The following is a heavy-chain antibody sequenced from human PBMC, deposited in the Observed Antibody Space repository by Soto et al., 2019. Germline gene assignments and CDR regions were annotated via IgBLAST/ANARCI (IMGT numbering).Heavy chain of an antibody. CDR3: ARRV. V-gene: IGHV3-23*01. CDR1: GFTFSSYP. J-gene: IGHJ4*02. Sequence: EVQLLESGGILVHPGGSLRLSCAASGFTFSSYPMNWVRQAPGKGLEWVSGISAGGDSTYYADSVKGRFTIFRDNSKNSVYLQMNSLRAEDTAVYYCARRVWGQGTLVTVSS. CDR2: ISAGGDST.